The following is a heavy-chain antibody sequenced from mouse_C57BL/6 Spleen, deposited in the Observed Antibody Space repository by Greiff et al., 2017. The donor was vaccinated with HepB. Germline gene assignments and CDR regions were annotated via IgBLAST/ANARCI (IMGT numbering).Heavy chain of an antibody. J-gene: IGHJ2*01. D-gene: IGHD4-1*02. V-gene: IGHV1-82*01. CDR3: ASVQLGVDY. CDR1: GYAFSSSW. Sequence: QVQLQQSGPELVKPGASVKISCKASGYAFSSSWMNWVKQRPGKGLEWIGRIYPGDGDTNYNGKFKGKATLTADKSSSTAYMQLSSLTSEDSAVYFCASVQLGVDYWGQGTTLTVSS. CDR2: IYPGDGDT.